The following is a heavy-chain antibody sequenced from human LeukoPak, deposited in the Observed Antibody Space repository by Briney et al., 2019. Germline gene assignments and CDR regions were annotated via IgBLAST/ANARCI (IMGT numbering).Heavy chain of an antibody. V-gene: IGHV3-23*01. CDR3: AKDGGLWVSAHWGDS. D-gene: IGHD7-27*01. CDR2: ITTSDGNT. Sequence: GGSLRLSCAASGFTFSSYTMSWVRQAPGKGLEWVSTITTSDGNTYYADSVKDRFTVSRDNSKNTLFLQMNSLRAEDTAVYYCAKDGGLWVSAHWGDSWGRGTLVTVSS. CDR1: GFTFSSYT. J-gene: IGHJ4*02.